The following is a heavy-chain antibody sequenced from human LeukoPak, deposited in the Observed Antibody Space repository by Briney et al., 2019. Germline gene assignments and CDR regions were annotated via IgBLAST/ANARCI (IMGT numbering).Heavy chain of an antibody. J-gene: IGHJ4*02. Sequence: SETLSLTCTVSGGSISSYYWSWIRQPPGKGLEWIGYIYYSGSTNYNPSLKSRVTISVDTSKNQFSLKLSSVTAADTAVYYCARDKSGWYVWGQGTLVTVSS. V-gene: IGHV4-59*01. CDR1: GGSISSYY. CDR3: ARDKSGWYV. CDR2: IYYSGST. D-gene: IGHD6-19*01.